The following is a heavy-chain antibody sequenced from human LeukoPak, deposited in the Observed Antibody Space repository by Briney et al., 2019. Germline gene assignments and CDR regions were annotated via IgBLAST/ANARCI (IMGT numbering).Heavy chain of an antibody. CDR1: GFTFSSYA. CDR2: IIPILGIA. D-gene: IGHD1-26*01. CDR3: ALGSGIMGATARFDRYFDY. J-gene: IGHJ4*02. Sequence: PGRSLRLSCAASGFTFSSYAISWVRQAPGQGLEWMGRIIPILGIANYAQKFQGRVTITADKSTSTAYMELSSLRSEDTAVYYCALGSGIMGATARFDRYFDYWGQGTLVTVSS. V-gene: IGHV1-69*04.